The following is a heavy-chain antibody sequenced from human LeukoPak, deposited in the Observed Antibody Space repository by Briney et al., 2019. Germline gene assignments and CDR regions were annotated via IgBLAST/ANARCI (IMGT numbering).Heavy chain of an antibody. CDR2: IYHSGST. Sequence: PSETLSLTCTVSGYSISSGYYWGWIRQPPGKGLEWIGSIYHSGSTYYNPSLKSRVTISVDTSKNQFSLKLSSVTAADTAVYYCARVRGYYYNDAFDIWGQGTMVTVSS. D-gene: IGHD3-10*01. CDR1: GYSISSGYY. V-gene: IGHV4-38-2*02. CDR3: ARVRGYYYNDAFDI. J-gene: IGHJ3*02.